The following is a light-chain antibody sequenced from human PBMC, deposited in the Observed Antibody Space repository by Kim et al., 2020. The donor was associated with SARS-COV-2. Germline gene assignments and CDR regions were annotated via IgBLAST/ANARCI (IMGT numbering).Light chain of an antibody. CDR3: QQYNGYSRT. CDR1: QSISGW. Sequence: DIQMTQSPSTLSASVGDRVTITCRASQSISGWLAWYQQKPGKAPKLLIYKASNLESGVPSRFSGSASGTEFTLTISSLQPDDFATYYCQQYNGYSRTFGQGTKVDIK. J-gene: IGKJ1*01. CDR2: KAS. V-gene: IGKV1-5*03.